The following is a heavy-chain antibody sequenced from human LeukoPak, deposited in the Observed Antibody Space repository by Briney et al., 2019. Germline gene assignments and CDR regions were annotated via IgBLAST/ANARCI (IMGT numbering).Heavy chain of an antibody. J-gene: IGHJ4*02. V-gene: IGHV6-1*01. CDR3: ARAKTGGDKKPIYYFDY. CDR2: TYYRSKWYN. D-gene: IGHD7-27*01. CDR1: GDSVSSNSAA. Sequence: SQTLSLTCAISGDSVSSNSAAWNWIRQSPSRGLEWLGRTYYRSKWYNDYAVSVKSRITINPGTSKNQFSLQLNSVTPEDTAVYYCARAKTGGDKKPIYYFDYWGQGTLVTVSS.